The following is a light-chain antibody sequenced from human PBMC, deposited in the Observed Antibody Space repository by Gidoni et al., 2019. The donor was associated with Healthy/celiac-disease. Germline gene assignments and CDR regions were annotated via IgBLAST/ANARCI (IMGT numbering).Light chain of an antibody. J-gene: IGKJ2*01. CDR2: DAS. V-gene: IGKV1-33*01. Sequence: IQMTQSPSSLSASVGDRVTITCQASQDISNYLNWYQQKPGKAPKLLIYDASNLETGVPSRFSGSGSGTDFTFTIISLQPEDIATDYCQQYDNLPLYTFGQGTKLEIK. CDR3: QQYDNLPLYT. CDR1: QDISNY.